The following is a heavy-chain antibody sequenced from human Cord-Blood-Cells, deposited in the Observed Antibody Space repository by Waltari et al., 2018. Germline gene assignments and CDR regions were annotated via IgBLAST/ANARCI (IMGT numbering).Heavy chain of an antibody. CDR3: ARQEGSSWYNRFDP. Sequence: QVQLQQWGAGLLTPSETLSLTFAVYGGSFRGYYCTWLRQPPGKGLEWIGEIKHSGSTNYNPSLKSRVTISVDTSKNQFSLKLSSVTAADTAVYYCARQEGSSWYNRFDPWGQGTLVTVSS. J-gene: IGHJ5*02. CDR2: IKHSGST. CDR1: GGSFRGYY. V-gene: IGHV4-34*01. D-gene: IGHD6-13*01.